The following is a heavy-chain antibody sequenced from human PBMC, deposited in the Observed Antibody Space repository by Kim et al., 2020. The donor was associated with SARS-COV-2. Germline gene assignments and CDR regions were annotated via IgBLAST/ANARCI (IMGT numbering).Heavy chain of an antibody. Sequence: SVKVSCKASGGTFSSYAISWVRQAPGQGLEWMGRIIPILGIANYAQKFQGRVTITADKSTSTAYMELSSLRSEDTAVYYCARGDPTVVTPGWGQGTLVTVSS. CDR1: GGTFSSYA. J-gene: IGHJ4*02. D-gene: IGHD4-17*01. CDR2: IIPILGIA. CDR3: ARGDPTVVTPG. V-gene: IGHV1-69*04.